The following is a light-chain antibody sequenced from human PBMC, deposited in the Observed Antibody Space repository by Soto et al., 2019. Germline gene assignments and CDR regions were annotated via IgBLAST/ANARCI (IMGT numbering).Light chain of an antibody. CDR3: QHSYSTPPWT. CDR1: QSIRSY. V-gene: IGKV1-39*01. J-gene: IGKJ1*01. CDR2: DAS. Sequence: DIQLTQSPSSLSASVGDKVTITCRASQSIRSYLNWVQQKPGKAPKLLIYDASSLQTGVPSRFSGSGSGTDFSLTISSLQPEDFATYYCQHSYSTPPWTFGQGTKVDIK.